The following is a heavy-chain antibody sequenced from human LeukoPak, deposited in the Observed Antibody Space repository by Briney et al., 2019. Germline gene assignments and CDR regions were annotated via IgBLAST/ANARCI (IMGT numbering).Heavy chain of an antibody. CDR3: ARIGCSSTSCYYYYYYYMDV. CDR1: GFSLSNARMG. Sequence: GSGPTLVNPTETLTLTCTVSGFSLSNARMGVSWIRQPPGKALEWLAHIFSNDEKSYSTSLKSSLTISKDTSKSQVVLTMTNMDPVDTATYYCARIGCSSTSCYYYYYYYMDVWGKGTTVTVSS. D-gene: IGHD2-2*01. V-gene: IGHV2-26*01. CDR2: IFSNDEK. J-gene: IGHJ6*03.